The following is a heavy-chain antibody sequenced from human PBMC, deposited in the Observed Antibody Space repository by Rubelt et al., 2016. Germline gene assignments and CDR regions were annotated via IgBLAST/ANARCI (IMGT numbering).Heavy chain of an antibody. V-gene: IGHV3-33*01. D-gene: IGHD2-8*02. Sequence: SSYGMHWVRQAPGKGLEWVAVIWYDGSNKYYADSVKGRFTISRDNSKNTLYLQMNSLRAEDTAVYYCARGTGAAYWGQGTLVAVSS. CDR1: SSYG. CDR3: ARGTGAAY. J-gene: IGHJ1*01. CDR2: IWYDGSNK.